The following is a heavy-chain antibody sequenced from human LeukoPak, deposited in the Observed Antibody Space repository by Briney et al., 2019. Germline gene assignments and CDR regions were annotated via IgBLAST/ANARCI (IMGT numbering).Heavy chain of an antibody. Sequence: PGGSLRLSCAASGFTFSSYGMHWVRQAPGKGMEWVAVISYDGSNKYYADSVKGRFTISRDNSKNTLYLQMNSLRAEDTAVYYCAKEYDLETATPDYWGQGTLVTVSS. D-gene: IGHD5-24*01. CDR1: GFTFSSYG. CDR2: ISYDGSNK. CDR3: AKEYDLETATPDY. J-gene: IGHJ4*02. V-gene: IGHV3-30*18.